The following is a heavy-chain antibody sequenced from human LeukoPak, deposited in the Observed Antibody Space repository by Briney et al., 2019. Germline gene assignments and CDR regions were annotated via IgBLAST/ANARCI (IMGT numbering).Heavy chain of an antibody. D-gene: IGHD6-6*01. CDR3: ARVSSSSGGFDY. Sequence: PSETLSLTCTVSGGSISTSSYYWGWVRQPPGKGLEWIGNIFYSGSTYYSPSLKSRVTISVDTSKNQFSLKLSSVTAADTAVYYCARVSSSSGGFDYWGQGTLVTVSS. J-gene: IGHJ4*02. V-gene: IGHV4-39*07. CDR2: IFYSGST. CDR1: GGSISTSSYY.